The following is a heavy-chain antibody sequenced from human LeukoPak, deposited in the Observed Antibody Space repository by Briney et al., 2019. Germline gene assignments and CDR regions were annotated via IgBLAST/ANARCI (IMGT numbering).Heavy chain of an antibody. J-gene: IGHJ4*02. CDR2: ISYDGSNK. Sequence: GRSLRLSCAASGSTFSSCAMHWIRQAPGKGLERMAVISYDGSNKYYADSVKGRFTIPRDNSKNTLYLQMNSLRAEDTAVYYCARDRGYSSGWYNWGQGTLVTVSS. V-gene: IGHV3-30*04. CDR1: GSTFSSCA. CDR3: ARDRGYSSGWYN. D-gene: IGHD6-19*01.